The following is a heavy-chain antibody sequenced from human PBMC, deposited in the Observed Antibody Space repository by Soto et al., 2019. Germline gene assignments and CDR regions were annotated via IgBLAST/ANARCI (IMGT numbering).Heavy chain of an antibody. CDR3: ASDIVVVPAARLTQNYDILTGLLNSPP. CDR1: GLTFIIYA. Sequence: SSVNVSCKSSGLTFIIYAIIGVRHAPRHVLECMGGIIPSFGTENYAQKFQGRVTITADKSTSTDYMELSSLRSEDTAVYYCASDIVVVPAARLTQNYDILTGLLNSPPRGR. V-gene: IGHV1-69*06. D-gene: IGHD2-2*01. J-gene: IGHJ2*01. CDR2: IIPSFGTE.